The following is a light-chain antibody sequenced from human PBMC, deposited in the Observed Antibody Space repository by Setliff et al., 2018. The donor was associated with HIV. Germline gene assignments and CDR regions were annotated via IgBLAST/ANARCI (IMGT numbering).Light chain of an antibody. Sequence: QSALAQPASVSGSPGQSITISCTGTSSDIGGYSYVSWYQQHPGKAPKLIIYEVTNRPSGVSNRFSGSKSGNTASLTISGLQPEDEADYYCASYAITNTLPFGTGTKVTVL. CDR2: EVT. V-gene: IGLV2-14*03. J-gene: IGLJ1*01. CDR1: SSDIGGYSY. CDR3: ASYAITNTLP.